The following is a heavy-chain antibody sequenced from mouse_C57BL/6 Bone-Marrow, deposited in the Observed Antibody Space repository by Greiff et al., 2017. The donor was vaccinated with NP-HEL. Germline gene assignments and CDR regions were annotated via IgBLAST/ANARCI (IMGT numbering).Heavy chain of an antibody. D-gene: IGHD2-3*01. V-gene: IGHV1-59*01. J-gene: IGHJ1*03. CDR3: AREGGYYYYWYFDV. CDR1: GYTFTSYW. Sequence: QVQLQQSGAELVRPGTSVKLSCKASGYTFTSYWMHWVKQRPGQGLEWIGVIDPSDSYTNYNQKFKGKATLTVDTSSSTAYMQLSSLTSEDSAVYYCAREGGYYYYWYFDVWGTGTTVTVSS. CDR2: IDPSDSYT.